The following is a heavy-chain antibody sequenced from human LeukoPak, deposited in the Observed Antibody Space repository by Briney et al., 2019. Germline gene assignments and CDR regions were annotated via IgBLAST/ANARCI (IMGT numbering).Heavy chain of an antibody. D-gene: IGHD2-15*01. CDR2: IKSKTDGGTT. Sequence: GGSLRLSCAASGFTFSNAWMSWVRQAPGKGLEWVGRIKSKTDGGTTDSAAPVKGRFTISRDDSKNTLYLQMNSLKTEDTAVYYCTTDQGRGYCSGGSCYSLWWFDPWGQGTLVTVSS. J-gene: IGHJ5*02. CDR3: TTDQGRGYCSGGSCYSLWWFDP. CDR1: GFTFSNAW. V-gene: IGHV3-15*01.